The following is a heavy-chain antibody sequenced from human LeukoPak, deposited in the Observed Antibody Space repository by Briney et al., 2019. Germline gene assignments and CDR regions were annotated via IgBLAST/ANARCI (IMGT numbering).Heavy chain of an antibody. CDR2: ISGSGGST. Sequence: GGSLRLSCAASGFTFSSYAMTWVRQAPGKGLGWVSAISGSGGSTYYADSVRGRFTISRDNSKTTLYLQMNSLRAEDTAVYYCARGGVYAVTDYWGQGTLVTVSS. J-gene: IGHJ4*02. CDR3: ARGGVYAVTDY. V-gene: IGHV3-23*01. CDR1: GFTFSSYA. D-gene: IGHD2-8*01.